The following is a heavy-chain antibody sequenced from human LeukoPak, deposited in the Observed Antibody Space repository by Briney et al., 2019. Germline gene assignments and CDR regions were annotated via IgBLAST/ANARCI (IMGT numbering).Heavy chain of an antibody. CDR1: GGSIISGGTD. CDR3: AREGPWLPLGGGYFAY. J-gene: IGHJ4*02. CDR2: IYCSGST. V-gene: IGHV4-31*03. D-gene: IGHD6-19*01. Sequence: SETLSLPCTVSGGSIISGGTDWSWFRQHPGKGLEWIGYIYCSGSTYYNPSLKSRVTISVDTSKNQFSLKLSSVTAADTAVYYCAREGPWLPLGGGYFAYLGQGTLVTVSS.